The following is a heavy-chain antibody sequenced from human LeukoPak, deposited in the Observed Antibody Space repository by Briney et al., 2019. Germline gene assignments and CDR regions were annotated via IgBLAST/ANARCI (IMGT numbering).Heavy chain of an antibody. CDR1: GYTFTSYG. J-gene: IGHJ4*02. CDR3: ASTLYSSGWYGEDY. V-gene: IGHV1-18*01. CDR2: ISAYNGNT. Sequence: ASVKVSCKASGYTFTSYGISWVRQAPGQGLEWMGWISAYNGNTNYAQKLQGRVTMTTDTSTSTAYMELRSQRSDDTAVYYCASTLYSSGWYGEDYWGQGTLVTVSS. D-gene: IGHD6-19*01.